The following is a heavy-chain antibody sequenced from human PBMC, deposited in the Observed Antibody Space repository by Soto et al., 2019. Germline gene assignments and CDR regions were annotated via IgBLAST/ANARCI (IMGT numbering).Heavy chain of an antibody. Sequence: EVQLLESGGDLVQPGGSLRLSCVASGITFGSRAMSWVRQAPGEGLEWVSFISMSGSYKTYAASVEGRFTISRDNVKNILYLQMDSLRVEDTAVYYCASRGHCSNGQCHPFDYWGQGTQVTVSS. J-gene: IGHJ4*02. CDR3: ASRGHCSNGQCHPFDY. D-gene: IGHD2-8*01. CDR1: GITFGSRA. CDR2: ISMSGSYK. V-gene: IGHV3-23*01.